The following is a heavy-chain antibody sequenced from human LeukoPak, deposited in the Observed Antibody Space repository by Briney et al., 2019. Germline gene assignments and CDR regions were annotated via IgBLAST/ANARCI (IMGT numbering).Heavy chain of an antibody. V-gene: IGHV1-2*02. D-gene: IGHD1-26*01. J-gene: IGHJ3*02. Sequence: ASVEVSCKASGYTFTEYFIHWVRQAPGQGLEWMGWIKPNSGDTKYAEKFQGRVTMTRDTSISTAYMELSRLISDDTAVYYCTRDWGPNSGNFHYDGFDIWGQGTMVTVSS. CDR3: TRDWGPNSGNFHYDGFDI. CDR2: IKPNSGDT. CDR1: GYTFTEYF.